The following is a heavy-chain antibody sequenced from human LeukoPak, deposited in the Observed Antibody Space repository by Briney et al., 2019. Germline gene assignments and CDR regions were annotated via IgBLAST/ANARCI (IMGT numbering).Heavy chain of an antibody. V-gene: IGHV4-39*01. CDR3: ARRNYGGTLDY. CDR1: GGSITSGSYY. D-gene: IGHD4-23*01. Sequence: SETLSLTCTVSGGSITSGSYYWVWIRQPPGKGLEWIGSIYSGGSTYYHPSLKSRVTISVDTSQKQFSLTLPSVTAADTAVYYCARRNYGGTLDYWGQGTLVTVSS. J-gene: IGHJ4*02. CDR2: IYSGGST.